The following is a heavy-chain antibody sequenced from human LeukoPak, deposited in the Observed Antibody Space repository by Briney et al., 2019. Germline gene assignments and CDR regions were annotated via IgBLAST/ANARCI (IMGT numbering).Heavy chain of an antibody. Sequence: GGSLRLSCAASGFTVSTNYMNWVRQAPGKGLEWVSVIYSGGSTYYADSVKGRFTISRDNSKNTLYLRMNSLRAEDTAVYYCAREADYYDSPNAFDIWGQGTMVTVSS. CDR3: AREADYYDSPNAFDI. J-gene: IGHJ3*02. CDR2: IYSGGST. CDR1: GFTVSTNY. D-gene: IGHD3-22*01. V-gene: IGHV3-66*01.